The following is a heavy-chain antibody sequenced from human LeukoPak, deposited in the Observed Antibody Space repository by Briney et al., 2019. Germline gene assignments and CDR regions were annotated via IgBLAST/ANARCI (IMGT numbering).Heavy chain of an antibody. CDR3: ARGPQWFGKSAAGADGFDI. D-gene: IGHD3-10*01. J-gene: IGHJ3*02. CDR1: GFTFSTYG. V-gene: IGHV3-33*01. CDR2: IWHDGSKE. Sequence: GGSLRLSCAASGFTFSTYGMNWVRQAPGKGLEWVAVIWHDGSKEYYADSVKGRFTISRDNSKSTMYLQMNSLRAEDTAVYYCARGPQWFGKSAAGADGFDIWGQGTVVIVSS.